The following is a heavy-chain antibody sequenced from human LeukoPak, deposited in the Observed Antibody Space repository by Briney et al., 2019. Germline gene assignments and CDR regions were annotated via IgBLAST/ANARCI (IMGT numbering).Heavy chain of an antibody. CDR2: IYSGGSI. D-gene: IGHD1-20*01. CDR1: GVSISSSSYY. Sequence: ETLSLTCNVSGVSISSSSYYWGWIRQPPGKGLEWVSIIYSGGSIYYVDSVRGRFTISRDNSKNTLYLQMNSLRAEDTAVYYCARSPLTGTARYYYYYMDVWGKGTTVTVSS. CDR3: ARSPLTGTARYYYYYMDV. V-gene: IGHV3-66*01. J-gene: IGHJ6*03.